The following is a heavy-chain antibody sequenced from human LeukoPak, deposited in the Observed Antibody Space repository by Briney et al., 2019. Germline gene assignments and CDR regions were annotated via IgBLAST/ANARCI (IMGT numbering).Heavy chain of an antibody. CDR1: GFTFSRYW. Sequence: PGGSLRLSCAASGFTFSRYWMSWVRQAPGKGLEWIGSIYYSGSTYYNPSLKSRVTISVDTSKNQFSLKLSSVTAADTAVYYCASENSSSFINFDYWGQGTLVTVSS. V-gene: IGHV4-39*01. CDR2: IYYSGST. D-gene: IGHD6-6*01. CDR3: ASENSSSFINFDY. J-gene: IGHJ4*02.